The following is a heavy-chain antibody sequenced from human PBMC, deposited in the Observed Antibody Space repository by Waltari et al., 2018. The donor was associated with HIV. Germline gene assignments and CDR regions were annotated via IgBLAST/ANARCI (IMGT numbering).Heavy chain of an antibody. Sequence: QVQLQESGPGLVKPSETLSLTCTVSGGSISSYYWSWIRQPPGKGLEWIGYIYYSGSTNYNPSLKSRGTISVDTSKNQFSLKLSSVTAADTAVYYCAGRRYFDLWGRGTLVTVSS. V-gene: IGHV4-59*01. CDR2: IYYSGST. CDR1: GGSISSYY. CDR3: AGRRYFDL. J-gene: IGHJ2*01.